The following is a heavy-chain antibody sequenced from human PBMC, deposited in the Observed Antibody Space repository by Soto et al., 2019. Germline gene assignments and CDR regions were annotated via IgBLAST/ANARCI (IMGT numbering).Heavy chain of an antibody. CDR2: ISSSGSTI. J-gene: IGHJ4*02. CDR1: GFTFSDYY. CDR3: ARGILGYCSGGSCAAVDY. Sequence: PGGSLRLSCAASGFTFSDYYMSWIRQAPGKGLEWVSYISSSGSTIYYADSVKGRFTTSRDNAKNSLYLQMNSLRAEDTAVYYCARGILGYCSGGSCAAVDYWGQGTLVTVSS. V-gene: IGHV3-11*01. D-gene: IGHD2-15*01.